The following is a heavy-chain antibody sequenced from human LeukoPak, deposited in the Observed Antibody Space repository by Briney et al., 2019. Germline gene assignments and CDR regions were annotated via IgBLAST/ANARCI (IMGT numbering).Heavy chain of an antibody. Sequence: SETLSLTCTVSGGSISSYYWSWIQQPAGKGLEWIGRIYTSGSTNYNPSLKSRVTMSVDTSKNQFSLKLTSVTAADTAVYYCARDLSHSGWYQEGYWGQGTLVSVSS. CDR2: IYTSGST. J-gene: IGHJ4*02. CDR3: ARDLSHSGWYQEGY. D-gene: IGHD6-19*01. CDR1: GGSISSYY. V-gene: IGHV4-4*07.